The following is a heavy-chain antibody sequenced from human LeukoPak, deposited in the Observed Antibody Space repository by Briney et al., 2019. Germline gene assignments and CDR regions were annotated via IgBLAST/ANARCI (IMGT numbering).Heavy chain of an antibody. D-gene: IGHD2-2*02. Sequence: PGGSLRLSCAASGFTFSDYYMSWIRQAPGKGLEWVSSISSSSSYIYYADSVKGRFTISRDNAKNSLYLQMNSLRAEDTAVYYCARYHCSSTSCYTDYWGQGTLVTVSS. CDR2: ISSSSSYI. V-gene: IGHV3-11*06. CDR3: ARYHCSSTSCYTDY. CDR1: GFTFSDYY. J-gene: IGHJ4*02.